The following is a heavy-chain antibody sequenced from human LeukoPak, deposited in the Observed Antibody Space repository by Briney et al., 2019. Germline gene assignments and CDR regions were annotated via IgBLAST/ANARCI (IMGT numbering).Heavy chain of an antibody. Sequence: GGSLRLSCAASGFTFSSCSMNWVRQAPGKGLEWVSYISSSSSTIYYADSVKGRFTISRDNAKNSLYLQMNSLRAEDTAVYYCARSVDCSSTSCYAGGWFDPWGQGTLVTVSS. J-gene: IGHJ5*02. CDR3: ARSVDCSSTSCYAGGWFDP. V-gene: IGHV3-48*01. CDR2: ISSSSSTI. D-gene: IGHD2-2*01. CDR1: GFTFSSCS.